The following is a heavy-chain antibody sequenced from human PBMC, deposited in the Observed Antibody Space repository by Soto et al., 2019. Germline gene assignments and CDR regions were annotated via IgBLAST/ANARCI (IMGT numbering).Heavy chain of an antibody. D-gene: IGHD6-19*01. CDR2: IYPGDSDT. V-gene: IGHV5-51*01. CDR3: ARQRRRGIAVAGMAGYYYYYYGMDV. Sequence: GESLKISCKGSVYSFTSYWIGWVRQMPGKGLEWMGIIYPGDSDTRYSPSFQGQVTISADKSISTAYLQWSSLKASDTAMYYCARQRRRGIAVAGMAGYYYYYYGMDVWGQGTTVTVSS. J-gene: IGHJ6*02. CDR1: VYSFTSYW.